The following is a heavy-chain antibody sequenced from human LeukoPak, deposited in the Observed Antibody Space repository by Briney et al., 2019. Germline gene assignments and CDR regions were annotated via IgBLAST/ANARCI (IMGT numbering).Heavy chain of an antibody. CDR3: VRGYCSDGSCYHLDY. J-gene: IGHJ4*02. V-gene: IGHV4-4*07. CDR2: IYASGST. CDR1: GGSFSSYY. Sequence: SETLSLTCTVSGGSFSSYYWNWIRQPAGKGLEWIGRIYASGSTVYNPSLKSRVTMSVDTSRNQFSLSLSSVTAADTAVYYCVRGYCSDGSCYHLDYWGQGTLVTVSS. D-gene: IGHD2-15*01.